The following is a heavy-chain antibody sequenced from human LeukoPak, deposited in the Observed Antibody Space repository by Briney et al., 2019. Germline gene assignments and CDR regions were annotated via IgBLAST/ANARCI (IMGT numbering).Heavy chain of an antibody. V-gene: IGHV4-34*01. Sequence: SETLSLTCAVYGGSFSGAYWSWIRQAPGKGLEWIGEINHSGSANYNPSLKSRVTISVDTSKNQFSLKLASVTAADTAVYYCARGLYYDSSGYYYESGYYFDYWGQGTLVTVSS. CDR1: GGSFSGAY. D-gene: IGHD3-22*01. J-gene: IGHJ4*02. CDR2: INHSGSA. CDR3: ARGLYYDSSGYYYESGYYFDY.